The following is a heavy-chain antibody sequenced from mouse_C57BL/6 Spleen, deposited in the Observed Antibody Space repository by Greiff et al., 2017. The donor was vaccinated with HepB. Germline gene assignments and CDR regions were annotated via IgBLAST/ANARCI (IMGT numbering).Heavy chain of an antibody. J-gene: IGHJ3*01. CDR3: ARGESVPWFAY. V-gene: IGHV5-4*01. CDR1: GFTFSSYA. Sequence: EVHLVESGGGLVKPGGSLKLSCAASGFTFSSYAMSWVRQTPEKRLEWVATISDGGSYTYYPDNVKGRFTISRDNAKNNLYLQMSHLKSEDTAMYYCARGESVPWFAYWGQGTLVTVSA. CDR2: ISDGGSYT.